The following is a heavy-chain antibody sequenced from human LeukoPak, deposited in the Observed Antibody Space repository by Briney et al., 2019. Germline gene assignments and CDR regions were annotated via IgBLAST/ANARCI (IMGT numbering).Heavy chain of an antibody. D-gene: IGHD6-19*01. CDR1: GFTFGDYD. CDR3: TRDILSGWYYFDF. V-gene: IGHV3-49*04. J-gene: IGHJ4*02. CDR2: IRSKRFGCAT. Sequence: SLRLSCIASGFTFGDYDMSWVREAPGKGREWVGFIRSKRFGCATEYAASVKGRFTISREDDKSVAYLHLNSLKTEDTAVYFCTRDILSGWYYFDFWGQGTLVTVSS.